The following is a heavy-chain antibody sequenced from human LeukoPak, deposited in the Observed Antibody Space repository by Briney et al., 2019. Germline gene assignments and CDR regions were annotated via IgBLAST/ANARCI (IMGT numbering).Heavy chain of an antibody. CDR1: GFAVSINH. J-gene: IGHJ4*02. Sequence: SGGSLRLSCAASGFAVSINHMSWVRQAPGKGLEWVSVIYSDGSTYYADSVEGRFTISRDNSKNTLYVQMHSLTAEDTAVYYCARSVGSTGILGYWGQGTLVTVSS. V-gene: IGHV3-66*01. CDR3: ARSVGSTGILGY. D-gene: IGHD3-10*01. CDR2: IYSDGST.